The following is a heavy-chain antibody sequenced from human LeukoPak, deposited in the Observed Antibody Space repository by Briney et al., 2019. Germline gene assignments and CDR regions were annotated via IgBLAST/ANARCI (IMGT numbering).Heavy chain of an antibody. CDR3: ASIRGTFGY. Sequence: GGSLRLSCGASGFTYRDHFLHCVPDAPGKGVEGVGRNRNKANSYITEYAASVKGRFTISRDDSKNSLYLQMSSLKTDDTAMYYCASIRGTFGYWGQGTVVTVSS. D-gene: IGHD1-26*01. V-gene: IGHV3-72*01. CDR2: NRNKANSYIT. CDR1: GFTYRDHF. J-gene: IGHJ4*02.